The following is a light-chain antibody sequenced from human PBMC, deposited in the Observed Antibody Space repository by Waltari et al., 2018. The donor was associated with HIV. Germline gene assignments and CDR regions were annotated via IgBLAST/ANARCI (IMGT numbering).Light chain of an antibody. CDR2: DVS. Sequence: SALTQPASVSGSPGQSITISCTETSSDLDDFHYVFWYQQHPCKGPNFPIADVSSRPSGVSIRFAGSKSGNTASLTISGLQAEDEATYNCSSYTASNTLVFGGGTKLTVL. CDR3: SSYTASNTLV. J-gene: IGLJ3*02. CDR1: SSDLDDFHY. V-gene: IGLV2-14*03.